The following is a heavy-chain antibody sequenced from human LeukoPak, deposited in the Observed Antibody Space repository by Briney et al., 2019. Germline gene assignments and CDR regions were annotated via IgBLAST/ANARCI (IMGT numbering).Heavy chain of an antibody. CDR1: GGSISSYY. V-gene: IGHV4-59*01. J-gene: IGHJ3*01. CDR3: ARATGPYSSSWYVPDAFDL. D-gene: IGHD6-13*01. Sequence: PSETLSLTCTVSGGSISSYYWSWIRQPPGKGLEWIWYIYYSGSTKYTPSLKSRVTISIDTSKNQFSLKLSSVTAADTAVYYCARATGPYSSSWYVPDAFDLWGQGTMVTVSS. CDR2: IYYSGST.